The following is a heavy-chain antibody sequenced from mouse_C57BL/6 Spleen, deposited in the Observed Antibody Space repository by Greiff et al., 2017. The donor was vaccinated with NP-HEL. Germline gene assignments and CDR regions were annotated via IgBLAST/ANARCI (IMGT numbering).Heavy chain of an antibody. D-gene: IGHD4-1*01. Sequence: DVMLVESGGGLVQPKGSLKLSCAASGFSFNTYAMNWVRQAPGKGLEWVARIRSKSNNYATYYADSVKDSFTISRDTSESMLYLQMNNLKTEDTAMYYCVRHNTGHFDDWGQGTTLTVSS. CDR1: GFSFNTYA. CDR2: IRSKSNNYAT. CDR3: VRHNTGHFDD. V-gene: IGHV10-1*01. J-gene: IGHJ2*01.